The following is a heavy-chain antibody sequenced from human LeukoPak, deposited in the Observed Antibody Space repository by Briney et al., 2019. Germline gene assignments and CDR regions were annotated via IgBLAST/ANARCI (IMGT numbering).Heavy chain of an antibody. CDR1: GGSISSYY. J-gene: IGHJ4*02. V-gene: IGHV4-30-4*01. CDR3: ARISKEYFDY. CDR2: IYYSGST. Sequence: KTSETLSLTCTVSGGSISSYYWNWIRQPPGKGLEWIGYIYYSGSTYYNPSLKSRVTISVDTSKNQFSLKLSSVTAADTAVYYCARISKEYFDYWGQGTLVTVSS.